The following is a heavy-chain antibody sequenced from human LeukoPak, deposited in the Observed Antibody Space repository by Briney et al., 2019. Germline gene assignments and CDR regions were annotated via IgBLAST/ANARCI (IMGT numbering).Heavy chain of an antibody. D-gene: IGHD3-16*01. CDR3: ARDGGEGDNSAFDI. CDR2: TRNKARGYTT. J-gene: IGHJ3*02. V-gene: IGHV3-72*01. CDR1: GVTLSDHH. Sequence: PGGSLTLSCAASGVTLSDHHMDWFRQAPGKGLEWVGRTRNKARGYTTEYAASVKGRFTISRDDSKTLVYLQMKSLKTEDTAVYFCARDGGEGDNSAFDIWGQGTVVTVSS.